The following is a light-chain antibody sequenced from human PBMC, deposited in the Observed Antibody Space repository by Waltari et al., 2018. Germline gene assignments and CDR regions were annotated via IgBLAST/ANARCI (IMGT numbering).Light chain of an antibody. J-gene: IGLJ2*01. Sequence: QSALTQPASVSGSPGHSITISCTGTSSDVGGYNYVSWYQPHPGKAPKLMIYDVSNRPSGVSNRFSGSKSGNTASLTISGLQAEDEADYYCSSYTSSSTPVVFGGGTKLTVL. V-gene: IGLV2-14*01. CDR3: SSYTSSSTPVV. CDR2: DVS. CDR1: SSDVGGYNY.